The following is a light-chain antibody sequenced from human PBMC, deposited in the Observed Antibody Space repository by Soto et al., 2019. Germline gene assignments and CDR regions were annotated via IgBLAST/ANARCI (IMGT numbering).Light chain of an antibody. V-gene: IGLV2-14*03. Sequence: QSALTQPASVSGSPGQSITISCTGTSSDVGGYNYVSWYQHHPGKAPKLMIYDVSNRPSGVSNRFSGSKSGNTASLTISGLQAEDEADYYCSSYTISSTLVVFGGGTKLTV. CDR1: SSDVGGYNY. CDR3: SSYTISSTLVV. J-gene: IGLJ2*01. CDR2: DVS.